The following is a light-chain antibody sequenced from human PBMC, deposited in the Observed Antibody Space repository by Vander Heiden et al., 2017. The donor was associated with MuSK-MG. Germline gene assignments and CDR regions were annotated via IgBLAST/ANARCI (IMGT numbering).Light chain of an antibody. CDR3: QQSVSFPGT. CDR1: QTIDRY. J-gene: IGKJ2*02. CDR2: AAS. V-gene: IGKV1-39*01. Sequence: DIQMTQSPSSLSASVGDRVTITCRASQTIDRYLNWYQQKPGKAPNLLMYAASSLQSGVPSRFSGGGSGTDFTLTISRLQPEDFTTYYCQQSVSFPGTFGQGTKMEIK.